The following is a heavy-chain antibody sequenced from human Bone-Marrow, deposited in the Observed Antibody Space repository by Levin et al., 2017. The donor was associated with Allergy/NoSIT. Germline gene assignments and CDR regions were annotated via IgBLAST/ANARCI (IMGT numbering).Heavy chain of an antibody. CDR3: ARCSGGTCYSGLDS. CDR2: IYYSGST. CDR1: GDSISSGDDY. Sequence: SQILSLTCTVSGDSISSGDDYWSWIRQSPGKGLEWIGYIYYSGSTSYNPSLKSRVIMSVDTSKNHFSLRLGSATAADTAVYYCARCSGGTCYSGLDSWGQGTLVTVSS. V-gene: IGHV4-30-4*01. D-gene: IGHD2-15*01. J-gene: IGHJ4*02.